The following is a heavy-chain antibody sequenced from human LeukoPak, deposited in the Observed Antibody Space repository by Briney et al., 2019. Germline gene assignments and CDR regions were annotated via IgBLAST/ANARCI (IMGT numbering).Heavy chain of an antibody. CDR3: ARGGDGWEVDY. Sequence: PSETLSLTCTVSGGSVSSGSYYWSWIRQPPGKGLERIGYIYYSGSTNYNPSLESRVTISVDTSKNQFSLKLSSVTAADTAVYYCARGGDGWEVDYWGQGTLVTVSS. V-gene: IGHV4-61*01. D-gene: IGHD1-26*01. J-gene: IGHJ4*02. CDR1: GGSVSSGSYY. CDR2: IYYSGST.